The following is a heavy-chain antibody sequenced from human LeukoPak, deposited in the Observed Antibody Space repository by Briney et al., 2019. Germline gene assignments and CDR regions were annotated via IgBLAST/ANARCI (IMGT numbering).Heavy chain of an antibody. CDR2: INHSGIT. D-gene: IGHD2-15*01. Sequence: KPSETLSLTCALYGASFSGYYWRWIRQPPGKGLEWIGEINHSGITTYNPSLKSRVTISVDTSKKQFSLKLNSVTAADTAVYYCAISHKWLLLDYWGQGTLVTVSS. CDR1: GASFSGYY. J-gene: IGHJ4*02. CDR3: AISHKWLLLDY. V-gene: IGHV4-34*01.